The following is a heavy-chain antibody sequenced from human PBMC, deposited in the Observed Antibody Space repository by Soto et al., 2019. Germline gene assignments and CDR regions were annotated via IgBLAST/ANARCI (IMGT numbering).Heavy chain of an antibody. CDR2: VYESGYT. Sequence: PSETLSLTCTVSGASVSTGAYYWGWVRQRPGRGLEWIGYVYESGYTYYNMSLKSRLTISLDRSNNQFSLGLTSVTAAATAVYYCVRDMRHTDMVYPWFDHWGPGTLVTVSS. CDR3: VRDMRHTDMVYPWFDH. J-gene: IGHJ5*02. V-gene: IGHV4-31*03. D-gene: IGHD5-18*01. CDR1: GASVSTGAYY.